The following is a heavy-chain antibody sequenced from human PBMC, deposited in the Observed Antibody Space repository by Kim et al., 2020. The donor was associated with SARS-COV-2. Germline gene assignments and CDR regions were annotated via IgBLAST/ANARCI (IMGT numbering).Heavy chain of an antibody. D-gene: IGHD2-8*01. CDR3: ARLALYRATIVPFDP. CDR1: GYTFTNYW. CDR2: IYPGDSET. V-gene: IGHV5-51*01. J-gene: IGHJ5*02. Sequence: GESLKISCKASGYTFTNYWIGWVRQMPGKGLEFMGIIYPGDSETRYSPSFQGQVTISVDKSIGTAYLQWSSLKASDTAMYYCARLALYRATIVPFDPWGQ.